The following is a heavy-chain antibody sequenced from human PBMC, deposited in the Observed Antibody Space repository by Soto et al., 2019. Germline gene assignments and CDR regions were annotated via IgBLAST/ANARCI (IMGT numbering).Heavy chain of an antibody. Sequence: SETLSLTCTVSGGSISSYYWSWIRQPPGKGLEWIGYIYYTGSTNYNPSLKSRVTISLDTSKNQFSLKLSSVTAADTAVYYCAKSPHRVLEAAAISFWFDPWGQGTPVTVSS. J-gene: IGHJ5*02. D-gene: IGHD2-2*01. CDR2: IYYTGST. V-gene: IGHV4-59*08. CDR1: GGSISSYY. CDR3: AKSPHRVLEAAAISFWFDP.